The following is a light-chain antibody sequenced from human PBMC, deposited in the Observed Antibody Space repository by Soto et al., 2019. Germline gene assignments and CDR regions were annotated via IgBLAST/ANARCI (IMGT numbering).Light chain of an antibody. J-gene: IGKJ2*01. Sequence: EIVMTQSPATLSVSPGERATLSCRASQSVSSKLAWYQQKPGQAPRLLIYGASTRATGIPARFSGSGSGTEFTLTISSLEPEDFAVYYCQQRSNWPPYTFGQGTKVDIK. CDR2: GAS. V-gene: IGKV3-15*01. CDR1: QSVSSK. CDR3: QQRSNWPPYT.